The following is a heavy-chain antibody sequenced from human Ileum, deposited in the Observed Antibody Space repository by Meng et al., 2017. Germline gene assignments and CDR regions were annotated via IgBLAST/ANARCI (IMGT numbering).Heavy chain of an antibody. J-gene: IGHJ4*02. CDR1: GFTFSNYG. CDR2: IWHDGNTK. Sequence: QVQVVESGGGVVQPGRSLRLSCVASGFTFSNYGMHWARQAPGKGLEWVAVIWHDGNTKDYVDSVKGRFTISRDNSKNTLYLQMNSLRTEDTAVYYCATDSGGSPFDYWGQGTVVTVSS. CDR3: ATDSGGSPFDY. D-gene: IGHD1-26*01. V-gene: IGHV3-33*01.